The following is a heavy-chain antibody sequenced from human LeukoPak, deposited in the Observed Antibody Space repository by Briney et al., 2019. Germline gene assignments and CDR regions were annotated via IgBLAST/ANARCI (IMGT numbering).Heavy chain of an antibody. D-gene: IGHD2-15*01. CDR3: AAYCSGGSCYSEGGYYYGMDV. Sequence: SVKVSCKASGGTFSSYAISWVRQAPGQGLEWMGGIIPIFGTANYAQKFQGRVTITADESTSTAYMGLSSLRSEDTAVYYCAAYCSGGSCYSEGGYYYGMDVWGKGTTVTVSS. CDR2: IIPIFGTA. J-gene: IGHJ6*04. CDR1: GGTFSSYA. V-gene: IGHV1-69*13.